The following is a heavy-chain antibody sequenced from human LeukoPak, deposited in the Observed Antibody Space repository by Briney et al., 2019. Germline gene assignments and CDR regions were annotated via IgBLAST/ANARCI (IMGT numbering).Heavy chain of an antibody. J-gene: IGHJ4*02. CDR2: ITGSGGST. V-gene: IGHV3-23*01. CDR3: ARGRNTGRQFYFDY. D-gene: IGHD5-18*01. Sequence: GGSLRLSCAASGFTFSSSCMGWVRQAPGKGLECVSPITGSGGSTSYTDSVKGRFTISRDNSKNTLYLQMNSLRAEDTAVYYCARGRNTGRQFYFDYWGQGTLVTVAS. CDR1: GFTFSSSC.